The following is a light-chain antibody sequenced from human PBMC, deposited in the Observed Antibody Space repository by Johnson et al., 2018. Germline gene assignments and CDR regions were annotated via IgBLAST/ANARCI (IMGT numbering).Light chain of an antibody. CDR3: GTWDSSLSAGNV. CDR2: ENN. CDR1: SSNIGNNY. J-gene: IGLJ1*01. Sequence: QSVLTQPPSVSAAPGQKVTISCSGSSSNIGNNYVSWYQQLPGTAPKLLIYENNKRPSGIPDRFSGSKSSTSATLCITGLQSGDEADYYCGTWDSSLSAGNVFGTGTKVTVL. V-gene: IGLV1-51*02.